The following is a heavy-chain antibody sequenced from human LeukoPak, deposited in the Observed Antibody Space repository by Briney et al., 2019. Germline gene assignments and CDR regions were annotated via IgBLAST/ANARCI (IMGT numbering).Heavy chain of an antibody. V-gene: IGHV3-30*02. D-gene: IGHD1-7*01. CDR1: GFTFSSYG. Sequence: GGSLRLSCAASGFTFSSYGMHWVRQAPGKGLEWVAFIRYDGSNKYYADSVKGRFTISRDNSKNTLYLQMNSLRAEDTAVYYCAKVSFDWNSIHFDYWGQGTLVTVSS. J-gene: IGHJ4*02. CDR3: AKVSFDWNSIHFDY. CDR2: IRYDGSNK.